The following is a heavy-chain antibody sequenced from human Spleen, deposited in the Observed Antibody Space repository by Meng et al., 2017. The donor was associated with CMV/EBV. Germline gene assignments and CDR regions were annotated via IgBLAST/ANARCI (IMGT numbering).Heavy chain of an antibody. CDR1: GGSVNSGSYY. J-gene: IGHJ6*02. Sequence: ETLSLTCTVSGGSVNSGSYYWSWIRQTPGKGLEWVSVFYSDTAAYADAVKGRFTMSRDNGKNTLYLEMNSLRAEDTAVYFCAKDGGQWLGVSRGMDVWGQGTTVTVSS. D-gene: IGHD6-19*01. V-gene: IGHV3-53*01. CDR3: AKDGGQWLGVSRGMDV. CDR2: FYSDTA.